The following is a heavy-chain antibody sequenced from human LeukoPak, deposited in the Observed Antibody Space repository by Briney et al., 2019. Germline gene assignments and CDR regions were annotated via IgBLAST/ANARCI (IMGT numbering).Heavy chain of an antibody. CDR2: IYYNEST. V-gene: IGHV4-59*01. J-gene: IGHJ4*02. CDR1: GGSISTYY. CDR3: ARGRWLVNY. Sequence: SETLCLTCTVSGGSISTYYWSWIRQPVGKGLEWIGYIYYNESTNYNPSVKSRVTISADTSKNQFSLKLRSVTAADTAVYYCARGRWLVNYWGQGTLVTVSS. D-gene: IGHD6-19*01.